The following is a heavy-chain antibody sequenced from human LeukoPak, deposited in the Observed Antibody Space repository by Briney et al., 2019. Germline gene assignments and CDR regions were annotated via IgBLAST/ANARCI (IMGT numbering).Heavy chain of an antibody. Sequence: ASVKVSCKASGYIFICYYMHWVRQAPGQGLEWMGWINPNSGGTNYAQKFQGRVTMTRDTSISTAYMELSRLRSDDTAVYYCARSGGYSGYDFRGLDYWGQGTLVTVSS. V-gene: IGHV1-2*02. J-gene: IGHJ4*02. D-gene: IGHD5-12*01. CDR2: INPNSGGT. CDR3: ARSGGYSGYDFRGLDY. CDR1: GYIFICYY.